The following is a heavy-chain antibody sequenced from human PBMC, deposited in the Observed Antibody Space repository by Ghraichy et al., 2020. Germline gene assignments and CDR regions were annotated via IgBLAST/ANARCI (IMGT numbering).Heavy chain of an antibody. V-gene: IGHV3-30*02. D-gene: IGHD1-26*01. CDR2: RSYDGRTK. CDR3: AKERGAYSGFGFDY. CDR1: GFAFGEFG. J-gene: IGHJ4*02. Sequence: GGSLRLSCAASGFAFGEFGLHWGRQTPGAGLEWLTSRSYDGRTKHYAESIQGRFTFYRDNSRNTLYLQMNSLRDADTAVYFCAKERGAYSGFGFDYWGQGTLVSVSS.